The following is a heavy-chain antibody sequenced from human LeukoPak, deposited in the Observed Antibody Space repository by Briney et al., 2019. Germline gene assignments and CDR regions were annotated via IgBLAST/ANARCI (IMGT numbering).Heavy chain of an antibody. CDR2: IYPGDSDN. Sequence: GGSLQISCKRSGYSFTSYWIGWVRQMPGKGLEGMGIIYPGDSDNRYSPSFQRQVTISADKSITTAYLQWSSLKASDTAMYYCARSLVGLTNFDYWGQGTLVTVSS. J-gene: IGHJ4*02. D-gene: IGHD1-26*01. CDR1: GYSFTSYW. V-gene: IGHV5-51*01. CDR3: ARSLVGLTNFDY.